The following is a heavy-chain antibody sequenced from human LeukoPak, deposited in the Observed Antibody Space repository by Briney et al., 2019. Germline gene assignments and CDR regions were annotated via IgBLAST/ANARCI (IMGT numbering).Heavy chain of an antibody. CDR1: GGSISSGDYY. Sequence: SETLSLTCTVSGGSISSGDYYWSWIRQPPGKGLEWIGYIYYSGSTYYNPSLKSRVTISVDTSKNQFSLKLSSVTAADTAVYYCAREESHYDFSQGGYFDYWGQGTLVTVSS. J-gene: IGHJ4*02. V-gene: IGHV4-30-4*01. CDR3: AREESHYDFSQGGYFDY. D-gene: IGHD3-3*01. CDR2: IYYSGST.